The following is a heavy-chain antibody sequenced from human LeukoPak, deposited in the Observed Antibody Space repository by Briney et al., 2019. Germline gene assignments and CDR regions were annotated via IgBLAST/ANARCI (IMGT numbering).Heavy chain of an antibody. Sequence: GGSLRLSCAASGFTFDDYGMSWARQAPGKGLEWVSGINWNGGSTGYADSVKGRFTISRDNAKNSLYLQMDSLRAEDTAIYYCASLLYGYSYGPFHHWGQGTLVTVSS. CDR1: GFTFDDYG. V-gene: IGHV3-20*04. CDR3: ASLLYGYSYGPFHH. D-gene: IGHD5-18*01. J-gene: IGHJ4*02. CDR2: INWNGGST.